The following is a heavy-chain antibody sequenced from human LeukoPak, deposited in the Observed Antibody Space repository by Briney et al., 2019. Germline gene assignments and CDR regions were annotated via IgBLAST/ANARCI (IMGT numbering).Heavy chain of an antibody. CDR2: ISAYNGNT. D-gene: IGHD2-2*01. J-gene: IGHJ5*02. CDR1: GYTFTSYG. Sequence: GASVKVSCKASGYTFTSYGISWVRQAPGQGLEWMGWISAYNGNTNYAQKLQGRVTMTTDTSTSTAYMELRSLSSVTAADTAVYYCARRSRYCSSTSCSRFDPWGQGTLVTVSS. CDR3: ARRSRYCSSTSCSRFDP. V-gene: IGHV1-18*01.